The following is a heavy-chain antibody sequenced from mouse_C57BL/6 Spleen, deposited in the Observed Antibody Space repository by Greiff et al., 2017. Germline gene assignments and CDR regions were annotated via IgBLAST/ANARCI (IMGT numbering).Heavy chain of an antibody. CDR2: ISYDGSN. CDR1: GYSITSGYY. Sequence: DVHLVESGPGLVKPSQSLSLTCSVTGYSITSGYYWNWIRQFPGNKLEWMGYISYDGSNNYNPSLKNRISITRDTSKNQFFLKLNSMTTEDTATYYCAKKGYSNYVGYAMDYWGQGTSVTVSS. D-gene: IGHD2-5*01. V-gene: IGHV3-6*01. CDR3: AKKGYSNYVGYAMDY. J-gene: IGHJ4*01.